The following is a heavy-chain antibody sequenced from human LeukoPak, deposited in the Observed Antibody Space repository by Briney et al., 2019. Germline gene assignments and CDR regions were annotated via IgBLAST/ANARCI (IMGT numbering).Heavy chain of an antibody. V-gene: IGHV3-23*01. J-gene: IGHJ4*02. Sequence: PGGSLRLSCAASGFTFSSHAMSWVRQAPGKGLEWVSTINDGGGSTYYADSVRGRFTISRDNSKNTLFLQMNSLRAEDTAVYYCAKAAGDLPDDYWGQGTLVTVSS. CDR2: INDGGGST. CDR1: GFTFSSHA. D-gene: IGHD3-10*01. CDR3: AKAAGDLPDDY.